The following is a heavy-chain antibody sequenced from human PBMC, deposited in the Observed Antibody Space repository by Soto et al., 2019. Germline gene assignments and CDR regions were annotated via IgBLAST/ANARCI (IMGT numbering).Heavy chain of an antibody. CDR1: GGSFSGYY. Sequence: LSLTCAVYGGSFSGYYWSWIRQPPGKGLEWVSYISSSSSTIYYADSVKGRFTISRDNAKNSLYLQMNSLRDEDTAVYYCANIAVASYYYYGMDVWGQGTTVTVSS. CDR3: ANIAVASYYYYGMDV. V-gene: IGHV3-11*04. J-gene: IGHJ6*02. D-gene: IGHD6-19*01. CDR2: ISSSSSTI.